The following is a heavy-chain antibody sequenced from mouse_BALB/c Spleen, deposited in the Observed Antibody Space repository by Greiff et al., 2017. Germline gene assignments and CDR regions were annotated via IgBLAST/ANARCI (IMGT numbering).Heavy chain of an antibody. Sequence: QVQLKQSGPGLVQPSQSLSITCTVSGFSLTSYGVHWVRQSPGKGLEWLGVIWSGGSTDYNAAFISRLSISKDNSKSQVFFKMNSLQANDTAIYYCARSTMITTGRDYYAMDYWGQGTSVTVSS. CDR1: GFSLTSYG. J-gene: IGHJ4*01. V-gene: IGHV2-2*02. CDR2: IWSGGST. D-gene: IGHD2-4*01. CDR3: ARSTMITTGRDYYAMDY.